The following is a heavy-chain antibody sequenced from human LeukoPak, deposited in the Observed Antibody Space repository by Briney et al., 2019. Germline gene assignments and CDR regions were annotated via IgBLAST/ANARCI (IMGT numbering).Heavy chain of an antibody. Sequence: GGSLRLSCAASGFTFSSYGMHWVRQAPGKGLEWVAVIWYDGSNKYYADSVKGRFTISRDNSKITLYLQMNSLRAEDTAVYYCARDRGSGYYYYYYGMDVWGQGTTVTVSS. CDR1: GFTFSSYG. J-gene: IGHJ6*02. CDR2: IWYDGSNK. D-gene: IGHD3-10*01. V-gene: IGHV3-33*01. CDR3: ARDRGSGYYYYYYGMDV.